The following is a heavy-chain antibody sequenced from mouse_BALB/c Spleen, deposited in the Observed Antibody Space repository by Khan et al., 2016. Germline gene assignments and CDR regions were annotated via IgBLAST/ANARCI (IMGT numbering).Heavy chain of an antibody. CDR1: GYTFTDYY. D-gene: IGHD1-2*01. V-gene: IGHV1-77*01. CDR3: ARSYYGYFAMDY. CDR2: IFPGSGNT. Sequence: QVQLQQSGTELPRPGASVKLSCKASGYTFTDYYLHWVKQRTGQGLEWIGEIFPGSGNTYYNEKFKGKASLTADTSSSTAYMQLSSLTSGDSAVYFCARSYYGYFAMDYWGHGASVTVSS. J-gene: IGHJ4*01.